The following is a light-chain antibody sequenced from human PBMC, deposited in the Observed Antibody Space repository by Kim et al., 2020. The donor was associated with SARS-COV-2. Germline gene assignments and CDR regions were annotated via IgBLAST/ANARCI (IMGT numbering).Light chain of an antibody. CDR2: DAS. Sequence: EIVMTQSPGTLSVSPGERATLSCRASQSVSNNLAWYQQKPGQSPRLLIYDASTRATNIPARFSGSGSGTEFTLTISSLQSEDFAVYYCQQYNNWPPLTFGGGTKVDIK. CDR3: QQYNNWPPLT. V-gene: IGKV3-15*01. CDR1: QSVSNN. J-gene: IGKJ4*01.